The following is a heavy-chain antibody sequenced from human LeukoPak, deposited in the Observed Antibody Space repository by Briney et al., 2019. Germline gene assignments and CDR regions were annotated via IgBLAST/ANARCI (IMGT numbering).Heavy chain of an antibody. CDR1: GGSISSSSYY. CDR2: IYYTGST. J-gene: IGHJ3*02. V-gene: IGHV4-39*07. CDR3: ARDHAFDI. Sequence: PSETLSLTCTVSGGSISSSSYYCGWIRQPPGKGLEWIGIIYYTGSTYYNPSLKSRITISVDTSKNQFSLKLSSVTAADTAVYYCARDHAFDIWGQGTMVTVSS.